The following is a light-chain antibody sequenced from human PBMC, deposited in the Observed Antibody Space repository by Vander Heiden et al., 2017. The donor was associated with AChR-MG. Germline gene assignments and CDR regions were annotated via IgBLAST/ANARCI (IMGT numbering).Light chain of an antibody. CDR1: QDITNY. CDR3: QQYVDLPRT. Sequence: DIQMTQSPSSLSPSVGDRVTITCQASQDITNYLNWYRQRPGKAPELLIYDASVLETAVPSRFSGGGSGTDFPLTINGLQPENFATYFCQQYVDLPRTFGKGTRLDIK. J-gene: IGKJ2*01. V-gene: IGKV1-33*01. CDR2: DAS.